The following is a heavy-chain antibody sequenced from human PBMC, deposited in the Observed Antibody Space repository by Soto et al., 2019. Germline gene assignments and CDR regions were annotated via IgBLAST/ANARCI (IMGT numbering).Heavy chain of an antibody. J-gene: IGHJ6*02. D-gene: IGHD6-13*01. V-gene: IGHV4-39*01. CDR3: ERLGVNYYYYGMDV. Sequence: SETLSLTCTVSGGSISSSSYYWGWIRQPPGKGLEWIGSIYYSGSTYYNPSLKSRVTISVDTSKNQFSLKLSSVTAADTAVYYCERLGVNYYYYGMDVWGQGTTVTVSS. CDR1: GGSISSSSYY. CDR2: IYYSGST.